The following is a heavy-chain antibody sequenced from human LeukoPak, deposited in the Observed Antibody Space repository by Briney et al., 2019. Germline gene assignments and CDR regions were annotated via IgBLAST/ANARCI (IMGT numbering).Heavy chain of an antibody. CDR2: INPNSGGT. J-gene: IGHJ4*02. D-gene: IGHD6-19*01. Sequence: ASVKVFCKASGYTFTGYYMHWVRQAPGQGLEWMGWINPNSGGTNYAQKFQGRVTMTRDTSISTAYMELSRLRSDDTATYYCARNLLGYSSGWQGGDYFDYWGQGTLVTVSS. CDR1: GYTFTGYY. V-gene: IGHV1-2*02. CDR3: ARNLLGYSSGWQGGDYFDY.